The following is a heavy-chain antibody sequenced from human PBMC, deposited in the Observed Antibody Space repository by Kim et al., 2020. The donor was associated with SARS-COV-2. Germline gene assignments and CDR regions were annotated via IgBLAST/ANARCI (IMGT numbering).Heavy chain of an antibody. Sequence: SETLSLTCTVSGGSISSSSYYWGWIRQPPGKGLEWIGSIYYSGSTYYNPSLKSRVTISVDTSKNQFSLKLSSVTAADTAVYYCASEAVTSLSYGYFDLWGRGTLVTVSS. J-gene: IGHJ2*01. V-gene: IGHV4-39*01. CDR3: ASEAVTSLSYGYFDL. CDR1: GGSISSSSYY. D-gene: IGHD4-17*01. CDR2: IYYSGST.